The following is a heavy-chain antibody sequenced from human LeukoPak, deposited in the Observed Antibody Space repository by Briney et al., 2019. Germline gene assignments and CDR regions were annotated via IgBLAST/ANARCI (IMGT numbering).Heavy chain of an antibody. CDR3: ARTFHYDILTGYYNPYFDY. V-gene: IGHV4-34*01. Sequence: SETLSLTCAVYGGSFSGYYWSWIRQPPGKGLEWIGSIYYSGSTYYNPSLKSRVTISVDTSKNQFSLKLSSVTAADTAVYYCARTFHYDILTGYYNPYFDYWGQGTLVTVSS. J-gene: IGHJ4*02. D-gene: IGHD3-9*01. CDR1: GGSFSGYY. CDR2: IYYSGST.